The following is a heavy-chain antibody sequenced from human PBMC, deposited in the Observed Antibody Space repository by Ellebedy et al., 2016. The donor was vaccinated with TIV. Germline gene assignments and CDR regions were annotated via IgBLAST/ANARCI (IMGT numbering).Heavy chain of an antibody. CDR1: GFTFSIYA. Sequence: GESLKISCAASGFTFSIYAMGWVRQAPGKGLEWVSSISSSSSYIYYADSVKGRFTISRDNAKNSLYLQMNSLRAEDTAVYYCARDSGGYCGGDCYSDYWGQGTLVTVSS. V-gene: IGHV3-21*01. CDR3: ARDSGGYCGGDCYSDY. J-gene: IGHJ4*02. D-gene: IGHD2-21*02. CDR2: ISSSSSYI.